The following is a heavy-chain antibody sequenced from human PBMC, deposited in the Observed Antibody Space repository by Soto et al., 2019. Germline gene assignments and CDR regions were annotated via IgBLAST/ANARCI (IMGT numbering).Heavy chain of an antibody. D-gene: IGHD3-3*02. CDR1: GGSVSGYY. CDR2: IHYSGST. Sequence: SETLSLTCTVSGGSVSGYYWSWIRQPPGKGLEWFGYIHYSGSTNYNPSLGSRVTMSADTSKNQFSLKLSSVTAADTAVYYCARYIRDAGTFYFGYWGQGTLVTVSS. J-gene: IGHJ4*02. V-gene: IGHV4-59*02. CDR3: ARYIRDAGTFYFGY.